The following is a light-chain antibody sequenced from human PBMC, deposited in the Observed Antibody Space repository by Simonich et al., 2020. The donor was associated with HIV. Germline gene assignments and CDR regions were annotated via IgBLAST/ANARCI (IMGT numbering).Light chain of an antibody. CDR3: ASWDDSLSGWV. Sequence: QSVLTQPPSASGTPGQRVTISCSGRSSNIGSNYVYWYQQVPGTAPKLLIYRNNPRPSGVPDRFSGSKSGASASLAISGLRSEDEADYYCASWDDSLSGWVFGGGTKLTVL. J-gene: IGLJ3*02. CDR1: SSNIGSNY. V-gene: IGLV1-47*01. CDR2: RNN.